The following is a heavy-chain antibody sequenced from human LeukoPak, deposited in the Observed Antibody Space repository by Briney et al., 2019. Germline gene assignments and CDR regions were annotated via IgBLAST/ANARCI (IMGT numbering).Heavy chain of an antibody. D-gene: IGHD6-6*01. CDR2: IYYSGST. CDR1: GGSISSGGYY. CDR3: ARAPGSYSSSSYYYMDV. J-gene: IGHJ6*03. V-gene: IGHV4-31*03. Sequence: NPSETLSLTCTVSGGSISSGGYYWSWIRQHPGEGLEWIGYIYYSGSTYYNPSLKSRVTISVDTSKNQFSLKLSSVTAADTAVYYCARAPGSYSSSSYYYMDVWGKGTTVTVSS.